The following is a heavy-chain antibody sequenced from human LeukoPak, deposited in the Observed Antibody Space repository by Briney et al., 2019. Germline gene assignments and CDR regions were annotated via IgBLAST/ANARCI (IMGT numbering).Heavy chain of an antibody. CDR2: ISGSGGST. CDR3: AKLPRGYCSSTSCLFDY. Sequence: GGSLRLSCAASGFTFSSYAMSWVRQAPGKGLEWVSAISGSGGSTYYADSVKGRFAISRDNSKNTLYLQMNSLRAEDTAVYYCAKLPRGYCSSTSCLFDYWGQGTLVTVSS. V-gene: IGHV3-23*01. D-gene: IGHD2-2*01. J-gene: IGHJ4*02. CDR1: GFTFSSYA.